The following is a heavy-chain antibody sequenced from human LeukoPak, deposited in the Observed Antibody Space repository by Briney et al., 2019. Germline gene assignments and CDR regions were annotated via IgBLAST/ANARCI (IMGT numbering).Heavy chain of an antibody. CDR3: ARGLGFGDFWSGYYTLGGVNWFDP. V-gene: IGHV4-39*01. CDR2: IHSSGNS. Sequence: SETLSLTCTVSGGSISSGGYSWSWIRQLPGKGLEWIGNIHSSGNSFCNPSLKSRVTISVDTSKNQFSLKLSSVTAADTAVYYCARGLGFGDFWSGYYTLGGVNWFDPWGQGTLVTVSS. CDR1: GGSISSGGYS. D-gene: IGHD3-3*01. J-gene: IGHJ5*02.